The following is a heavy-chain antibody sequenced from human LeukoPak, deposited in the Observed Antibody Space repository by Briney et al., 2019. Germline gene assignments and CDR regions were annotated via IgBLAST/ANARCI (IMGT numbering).Heavy chain of an antibody. J-gene: IGHJ6*03. Sequence: SETLSLTCTVSGDSISSYYWSWIRQPPGKGLEWIGYLSYSGTSNYNPSLESRVTISLDTSKNQLSLNLRFVTAADTALYFCARRRAQSSGPSFYYFYMDVWGKGTTVTVSS. D-gene: IGHD1-26*01. CDR2: LSYSGTS. V-gene: IGHV4-59*01. CDR3: ARRRAQSSGPSFYYFYMDV. CDR1: GDSISSYY.